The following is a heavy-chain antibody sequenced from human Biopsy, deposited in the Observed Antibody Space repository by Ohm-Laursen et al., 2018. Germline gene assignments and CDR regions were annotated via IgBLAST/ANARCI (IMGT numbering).Heavy chain of an antibody. CDR2: IDTINGGA. J-gene: IGHJ5*02. Sequence: ASAKVSCKPSGYTFTDYYVHWVRQAPGHGLEWMGWIDTINGGARYAQKFQGRVTMTRDTSISTAYMELSRLTSDDTAVYYCARERDPWGQGTLVTVSS. V-gene: IGHV1-2*02. CDR1: GYTFTDYY. CDR3: ARERDP.